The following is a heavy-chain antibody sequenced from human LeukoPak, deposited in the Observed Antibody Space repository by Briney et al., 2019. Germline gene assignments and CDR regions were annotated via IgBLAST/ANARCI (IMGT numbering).Heavy chain of an antibody. V-gene: IGHV3-66*01. Sequence: GGALRLSCAPSGFTLSSNYVSGVRHAPEGGVGCVSVIYSGGTPYYADSVKGRFTISRDNSKNTLYLQMNSLRAEDMAVYYCARDRRGYSYEFDYWGQGTLVTVSS. CDR2: IYSGGTP. J-gene: IGHJ4*02. CDR3: ARDRRGYSYEFDY. D-gene: IGHD5-18*01. CDR1: GFTLSSNY.